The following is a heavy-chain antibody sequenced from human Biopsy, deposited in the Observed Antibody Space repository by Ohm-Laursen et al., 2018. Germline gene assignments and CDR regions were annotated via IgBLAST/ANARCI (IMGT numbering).Heavy chain of an antibody. D-gene: IGHD1-26*01. CDR1: GFTFHTYA. Sequence: SLRLSCAASGFTFHTYAMNWVRQAPGKGLEWVAHIDVSDYNTYYADSVRGRFTISRDNSKQMVHLEINSLTADDTAVYYCALGGGSYVNFDYWGQGTLVTASS. J-gene: IGHJ4*02. V-gene: IGHV3-23*01. CDR2: IDVSDYNT. CDR3: ALGGGSYVNFDY.